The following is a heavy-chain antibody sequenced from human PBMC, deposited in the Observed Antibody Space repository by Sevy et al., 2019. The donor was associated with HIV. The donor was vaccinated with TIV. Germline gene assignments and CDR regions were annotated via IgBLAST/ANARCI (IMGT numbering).Heavy chain of an antibody. V-gene: IGHV4-28*01. Sequence: SETLSLTCAVSGYSISSSNWWGWIRQPPGKGLEWIGYIYYSGRPYHNPSLKSRVSMSVDTSKNQFSLKLSSVTAVDTAVYYCARNRVRSSGRRLEAFDIWGQGTMVTVSS. CDR3: ARNRVRSSGRRLEAFDI. J-gene: IGHJ3*02. CDR2: IYYSGRP. D-gene: IGHD3-22*01. CDR1: GYSISSSNW.